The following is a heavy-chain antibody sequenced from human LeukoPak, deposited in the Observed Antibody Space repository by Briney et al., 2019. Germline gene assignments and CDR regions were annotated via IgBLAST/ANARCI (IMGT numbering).Heavy chain of an antibody. V-gene: IGHV4-59*01. CDR1: GGSISSYY. CDR2: IYYSGST. J-gene: IGHJ6*04. CDR3: AREPHSMKYYYGSGSLAGILDV. D-gene: IGHD3-10*01. Sequence: PSETLSLTCTVSGGSISSYYWSWIRQPPGKGLEWIGYIYYSGSTNYNPSLKSRVTISVDTSKNQFSLKLSSVTAADTAVYYCAREPHSMKYYYGSGSLAGILDVWSKGTTVTVSS.